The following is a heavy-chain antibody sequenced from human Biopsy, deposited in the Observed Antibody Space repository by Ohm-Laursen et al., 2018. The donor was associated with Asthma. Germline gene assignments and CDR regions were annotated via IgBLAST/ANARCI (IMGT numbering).Heavy chain of an antibody. CDR2: IHNSGNT. Sequence: GTLSLTCTVSGGSISSDYWSWLRQSPGKGLEWIGYIHNSGNTNYNPSLKSRVTISADTSKNQFHLNLSSVTAADTAVYFCARAAITGIRGWFDPWGQGIQVTVSS. CDR1: GGSISSDY. D-gene: IGHD1-20*01. V-gene: IGHV4-59*12. J-gene: IGHJ5*02. CDR3: ARAAITGIRGWFDP.